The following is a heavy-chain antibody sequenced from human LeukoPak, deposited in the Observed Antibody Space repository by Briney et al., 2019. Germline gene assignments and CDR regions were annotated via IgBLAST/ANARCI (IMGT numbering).Heavy chain of an antibody. V-gene: IGHV1-2*02. J-gene: IGHJ4*02. CDR1: GYTFTGYY. Sequence: ASVKVSCTASGYTFTGYYMHWVRQAPGQGLEWMGWINPNSGGTNYAQKFQGRVTMTRDTSISTAYVELSRLRSDDTAVYYCARNYYGSGSYYQLDYWGQGTLVTVSS. D-gene: IGHD3-10*01. CDR3: ARNYYGSGSYYQLDY. CDR2: INPNSGGT.